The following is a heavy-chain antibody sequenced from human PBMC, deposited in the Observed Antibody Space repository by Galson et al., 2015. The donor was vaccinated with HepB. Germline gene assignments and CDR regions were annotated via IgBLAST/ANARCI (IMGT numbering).Heavy chain of an antibody. CDR1: GFSLSTSGVG. CDR3: AHSPSPIEGDGYNYGWDYFDY. CDR2: IYWNDDK. D-gene: IGHD5-24*01. V-gene: IGHV2-5*01. Sequence: PALVKPTQTLTLTCTFSGFSLSTSGVGVGWIRQPPGKALEWLALIYWNDDKRYSPSLKSRLTITKDTSKNQVVLIMTNMDPVDTATYYCAHSPSPIEGDGYNYGWDYFDYWGQGTLVTVSS. J-gene: IGHJ4*02.